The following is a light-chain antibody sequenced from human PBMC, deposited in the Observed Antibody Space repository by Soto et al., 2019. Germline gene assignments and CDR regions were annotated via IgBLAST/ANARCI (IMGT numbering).Light chain of an antibody. CDR2: RGT. J-gene: IGLJ1*01. Sequence: SVLAQPASVSGSPGQSITISCTGTSNDVGAYDSVSWYQQHPHKAPQVIIYRGTQRPSGASNRFSASTSGNAASLTISGLQADDEAEYFCCSSAPESTYVCGTGTKVTVL. CDR1: SNDVGAYDS. CDR3: CSSAPESTYV. V-gene: IGLV2-23*01.